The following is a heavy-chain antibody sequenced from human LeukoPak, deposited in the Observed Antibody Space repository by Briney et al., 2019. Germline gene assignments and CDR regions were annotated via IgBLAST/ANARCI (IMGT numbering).Heavy chain of an antibody. CDR1: GFTFSTYW. Sequence: GGSLRLSCAASGFTFSTYWMTWVRQAPGKGLEWVANINQGGSETYYVDSVKGRFTISRDNAKKSLYLQMNSLRAEDTAVYYCARDNDSRDPPHFDYWGQGTLVTVSS. J-gene: IGHJ4*02. D-gene: IGHD3-16*01. CDR2: INQGGSET. CDR3: ARDNDSRDPPHFDY. V-gene: IGHV3-7*03.